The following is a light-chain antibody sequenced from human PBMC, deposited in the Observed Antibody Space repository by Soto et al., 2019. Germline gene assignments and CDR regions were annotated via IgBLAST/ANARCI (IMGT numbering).Light chain of an antibody. Sequence: QSALTQPASVSGSPGQSITISCTGTSSDVGGYNYVSWYQQHPGKAPKLMIYDVNNRPSGVSNRFSGSKSGNTASLTISGLQAEDEAHYYCSSYTTSSTLVFGGGNKGTVL. J-gene: IGLJ3*02. CDR2: DVN. CDR3: SSYTTSSTLV. CDR1: SSDVGGYNY. V-gene: IGLV2-14*03.